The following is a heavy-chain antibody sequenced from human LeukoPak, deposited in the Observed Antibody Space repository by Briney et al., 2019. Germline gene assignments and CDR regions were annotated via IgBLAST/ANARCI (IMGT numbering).Heavy chain of an antibody. D-gene: IGHD1-14*01. J-gene: IGHJ4*02. CDR1: GGSISGYY. V-gene: IGHV4-59*01. CDR2: IYYTGST. Sequence: SETLSLTCTVSGGSISGYYWSWIRQPPGKGLEWIGFIYYTGSTNYNPSLKSRVTISVDTSKNQFSLKLSSVTAADTAVYYCAGMRITTPTVRTLDYWGQGTLVTVSS. CDR3: AGMRITTPTVRTLDY.